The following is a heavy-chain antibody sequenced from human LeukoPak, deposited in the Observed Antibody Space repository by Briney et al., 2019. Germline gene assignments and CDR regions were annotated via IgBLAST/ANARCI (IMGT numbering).Heavy chain of an antibody. CDR2: IHPSTGNP. J-gene: IGHJ4*02. CDR3: ARDPGIRYGGNSVLDY. D-gene: IGHD4-23*01. V-gene: IGHV7-4-1*02. CDR1: GYTFTNYA. Sequence: PTASVKVSCKASGYTFTNYAMNWVRQAPGQGLEWMGWIHPSTGNPTYAQGFTGRFVFSLDTSVSTTYLQISSLKAEDTAVYYCARDPGIRYGGNSVLDYWGQGTLVTVSS.